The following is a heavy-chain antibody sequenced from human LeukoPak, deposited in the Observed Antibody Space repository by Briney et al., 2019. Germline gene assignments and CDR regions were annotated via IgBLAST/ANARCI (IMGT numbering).Heavy chain of an antibody. CDR1: GYTFTSYY. Sequence: ASVKVSCKTSGYTFTSYYKHWVRQPPGQGREWMGIINPSGGSTSYAPKFQGRVTMTRDTSMSTVYMELSSLRSEDTAVYYCARVAVAGKGNGMDVWGQGTTVTVSS. CDR2: INPSGGST. J-gene: IGHJ6*02. CDR3: ARVAVAGKGNGMDV. V-gene: IGHV1-46*01. D-gene: IGHD6-19*01.